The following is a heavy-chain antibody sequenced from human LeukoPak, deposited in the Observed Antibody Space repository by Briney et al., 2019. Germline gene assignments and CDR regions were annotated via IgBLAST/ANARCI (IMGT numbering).Heavy chain of an antibody. Sequence: SETLSLTCTVSSGSISSYYWNWIRQPAGKGLEWIGRVYTSGSTNYNPSLKSRVTMSVDTSKNQFSLKVSSVTAADTAIYYCARQDPIAARPLDYWGQGTLVTVSS. V-gene: IGHV4-4*07. CDR1: SGSISSYY. CDR3: ARQDPIAARPLDY. CDR2: VYTSGST. J-gene: IGHJ4*02. D-gene: IGHD6-6*01.